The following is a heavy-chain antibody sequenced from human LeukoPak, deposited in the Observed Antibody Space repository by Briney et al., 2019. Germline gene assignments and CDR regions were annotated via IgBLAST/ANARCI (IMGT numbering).Heavy chain of an antibody. CDR3: ARAGYSYGLDY. D-gene: IGHD5-18*01. J-gene: IGHJ4*02. CDR2: ISSSGSTI. CDR1: GFTFSSYE. V-gene: IGHV3-48*03. Sequence: GSLRLSCAASGFTFSSYEMNWVRQAPGKGLEWVSYISSSGSTIYYADSVKGRFTISRDNAKNSLYLQMNSLRAEDTAVYYCARAGYSYGLDYWGQGTLVTVSS.